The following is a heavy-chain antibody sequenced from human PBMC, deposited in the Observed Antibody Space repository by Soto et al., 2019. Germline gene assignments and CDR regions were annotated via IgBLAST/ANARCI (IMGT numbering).Heavy chain of an antibody. V-gene: IGHV3-23*01. CDR2: ISSSAGTT. Sequence: EVLLLESGGGLVQPGGSLRLSCAASGFTFSFYPMSWVRQAPGKGLEWVSGISSSAGTTYYADPVKGRFNISRDNFKNTLSLQMDSLRAGDTPVYYCGNWGKSWSDFWGQGTLVTVSS. J-gene: IGHJ4*02. D-gene: IGHD3-3*01. CDR1: GFTFSFYP. CDR3: GNWGKSWSDF.